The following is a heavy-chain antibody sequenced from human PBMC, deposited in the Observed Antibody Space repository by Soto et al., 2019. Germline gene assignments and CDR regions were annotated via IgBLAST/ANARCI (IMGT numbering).Heavy chain of an antibody. Sequence: PSEALSLTFPVSFYSIARGCYWAWIRQSPGKGLEWIGSIYHAGSVYYNPSLNGRVALSMDTSKNHFSLKLTSVTAADTAVYYCARTFDYYGMDVWGHGTTVTGSS. CDR1: FYSIARGCY. CDR3: ARTFDYYGMDV. V-gene: IGHV4-38-2*01. CDR2: IYHAGSV. J-gene: IGHJ6*02.